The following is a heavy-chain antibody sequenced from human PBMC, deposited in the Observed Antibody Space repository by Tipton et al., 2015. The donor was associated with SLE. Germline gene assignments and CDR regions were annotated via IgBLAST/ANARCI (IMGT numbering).Heavy chain of an antibody. CDR3: ARAPQKLGYFDY. CDR1: GGSISSYY. CDR2: INHSEST. J-gene: IGHJ4*02. Sequence: TLSLTCTVSGGSISSYYWSWIRQPPGKGLEWIGEINHSESTNYNPSLKSRVTISVDTSKNQFSLKLSSVTAADTAVYYCARAPQKLGYFDYWGQGTLVTVSS. V-gene: IGHV4-34*01. D-gene: IGHD6-13*01.